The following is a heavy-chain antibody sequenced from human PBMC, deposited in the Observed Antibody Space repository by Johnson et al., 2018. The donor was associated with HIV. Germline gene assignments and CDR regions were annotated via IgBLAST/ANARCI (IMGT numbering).Heavy chain of an antibody. CDR1: GFTFNSYA. J-gene: IGHJ3*02. CDR3: ARERSLVRGVMPGAFDI. V-gene: IGHV3-30-3*01. Sequence: QEKLVESGGGVDQPGRSLRLSCAASGFTFNSYAMHWVCQAPGKGLEWVAVISYDGSNQYYADSVKGRFTISRDNSKNTLYLQMNSLRAEDTALYYCARERSLVRGVMPGAFDIWGQGTMVTVSS. D-gene: IGHD3-10*01. CDR2: ISYDGSNQ.